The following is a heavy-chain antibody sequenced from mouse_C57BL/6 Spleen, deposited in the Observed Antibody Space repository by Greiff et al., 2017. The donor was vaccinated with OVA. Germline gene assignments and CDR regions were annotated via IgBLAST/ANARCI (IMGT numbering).Heavy chain of an antibody. CDR2: IYPGNSDT. J-gene: IGHJ2*01. D-gene: IGHD1-1*01. CDR3: TRWTLRSYYFDY. CDR1: GYTFTSYW. V-gene: IGHV1-5*01. Sequence: EVQLQQSGTVLARPGASVKMSCKTSGYTFTSYWMHWVKQRPGQGLEWIGAIYPGNSDTSYNQKFKGKAKLTAVTSASTAYMELSSLTNEDSAVYYCTRWTLRSYYFDYWGQGTTLTVSS.